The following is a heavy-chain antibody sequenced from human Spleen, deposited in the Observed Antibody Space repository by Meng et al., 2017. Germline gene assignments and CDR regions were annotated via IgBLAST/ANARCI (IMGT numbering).Heavy chain of an antibody. CDR3: ASLKGDYGTGDNWFDP. D-gene: IGHD4-17*01. CDR2: ISTYNGDT. Sequence: QVRLVSLGLKVRSLGASVKVSCKASGQAFTSYGVTWVRQAPGQGLEWMGWISTYNGDTNYAENLQGRVTMTTDTSTGTAYMELRSLRSDDTAVYYCASLKGDYGTGDNWFDPWGQGTLVTVSS. V-gene: IGHV1-18*01. J-gene: IGHJ5*02. CDR1: GQAFTSYG.